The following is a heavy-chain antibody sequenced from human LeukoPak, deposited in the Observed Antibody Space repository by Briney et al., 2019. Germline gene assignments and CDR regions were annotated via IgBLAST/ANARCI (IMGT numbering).Heavy chain of an antibody. J-gene: IGHJ4*02. V-gene: IGHV3-21*01. CDR3: ARSAIAVAGYYFDY. CDR2: ISSSSSYI. Sequence: PGGSLRLSCAASGFTFSSYSMNWVRQAPGKGLEWVSSISSSSSYIYYADSVKGRFTISRDNAKNSLYLQMNSLRAGDTAVYYCARSAIAVAGYYFDYWGQGTLVTVSS. CDR1: GFTFSSYS. D-gene: IGHD6-19*01.